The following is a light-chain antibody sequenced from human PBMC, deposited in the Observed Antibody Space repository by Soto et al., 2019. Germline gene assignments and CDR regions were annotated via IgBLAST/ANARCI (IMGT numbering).Light chain of an antibody. Sequence: DIQMTPSPSTLSASVGDRVTITCRASQSISTYLAWYQQKPGKAPKLLNYKASNLETGVPSRFSGSGSGTESTLTISSLQPDDPATYYCQQYNTYSRTFGLGTKVEIK. V-gene: IGKV1-5*03. CDR1: QSISTY. J-gene: IGKJ1*01. CDR2: KAS. CDR3: QQYNTYSRT.